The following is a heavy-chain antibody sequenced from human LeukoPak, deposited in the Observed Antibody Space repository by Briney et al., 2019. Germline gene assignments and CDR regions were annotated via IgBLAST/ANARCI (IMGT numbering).Heavy chain of an antibody. V-gene: IGHV3-21*01. Sequence: GGSLRLSCAASGFTFRSYAVNWVRQAPGKGLEWVSSMSSSGSDIYYTDSVRGRFTISRDNAKNSLYLQMNSLRAEDTAVYYCAVYYDSRGYYYGLDVWGQGTTVTVSS. CDR2: MSSSGSDI. J-gene: IGHJ6*02. CDR1: GFTFRSYA. CDR3: AVYYDSRGYYYGLDV. D-gene: IGHD3-22*01.